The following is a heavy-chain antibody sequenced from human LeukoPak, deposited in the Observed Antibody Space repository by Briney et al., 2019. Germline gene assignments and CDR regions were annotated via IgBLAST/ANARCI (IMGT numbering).Heavy chain of an antibody. CDR3: AKCEAKYSSGPFDY. CDR1: GFTFDDYA. CDR2: IWYDGSNK. Sequence: PGGSLRLSCTASGFTFDDYAMHWVRQVPGKGLEWVAVIWYDGSNKYYADSVKGRFTISRDDSKNTVYLQMNSLRTEDTAVYYCAKCEAKYSSGPFDYWGQGTLVTVSS. D-gene: IGHD5-18*01. J-gene: IGHJ4*02. V-gene: IGHV3-33*08.